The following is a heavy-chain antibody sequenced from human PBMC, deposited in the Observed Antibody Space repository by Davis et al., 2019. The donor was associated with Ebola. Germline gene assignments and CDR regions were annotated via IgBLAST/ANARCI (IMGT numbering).Heavy chain of an antibody. CDR3: AREPMATIDY. Sequence: GESLKISCAASGFPFSSYWMSCVRQAPGKGLEWVANIKQDGSEKYYVDSVKGRFTISRDNAKNSLYMQMNRLRAEDTAVYYCAREPMATIDYWGQGTLVTVSS. D-gene: IGHD5-24*01. V-gene: IGHV3-7*01. CDR1: GFPFSSYW. CDR2: IKQDGSEK. J-gene: IGHJ4*02.